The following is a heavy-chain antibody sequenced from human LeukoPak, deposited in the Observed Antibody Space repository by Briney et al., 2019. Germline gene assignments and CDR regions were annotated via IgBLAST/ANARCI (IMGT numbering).Heavy chain of an antibody. Sequence: PGGSLRLSCAASEFTFSNYWMTRVRQAPGKGLEWVANIKKDGSEKSYVDSAKGRFTVSRDNAKNSLYLQMNSLRAEDTAVYYCARLSPVSTMAVSYWYFDLWGRGTLVTVSS. CDR1: EFTFSNYW. J-gene: IGHJ2*01. CDR3: ARLSPVSTMAVSYWYFDL. CDR2: IKKDGSEK. D-gene: IGHD2-2*01. V-gene: IGHV3-7*01.